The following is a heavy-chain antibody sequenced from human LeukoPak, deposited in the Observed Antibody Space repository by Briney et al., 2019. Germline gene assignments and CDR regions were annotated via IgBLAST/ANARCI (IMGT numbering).Heavy chain of an antibody. V-gene: IGHV3-66*01. CDR3: VRDSS. CDR2: IYAAGGT. J-gene: IGHJ1*01. CDR1: GFTFSSNY. Sequence: GGSLRLSCAASGFTFSSNYMSWVRQAPGKGLEWVSAIYAAGGTYYADSVKGRFTLSRDISKNMLYLQLNSLRAEDTAVYYCVRDSSWGQGALVTVSS.